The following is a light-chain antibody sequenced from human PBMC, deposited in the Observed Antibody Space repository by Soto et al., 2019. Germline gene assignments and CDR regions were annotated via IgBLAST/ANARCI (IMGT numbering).Light chain of an antibody. V-gene: IGLV2-8*01. CDR3: SSYAGSNNYV. CDR1: SXDVGGYTY. J-gene: IGLJ1*01. Sequence: QSVLTQPPSASGSPGQSVTISCTGTSXDVGGYTYVSWYQQYPGKAPKLMIYAVSERPSGVPDRFSGSKSVNTASLTVSWLQAEDEADYYCSSYAGSNNYVFGTGTKVTVL. CDR2: AVS.